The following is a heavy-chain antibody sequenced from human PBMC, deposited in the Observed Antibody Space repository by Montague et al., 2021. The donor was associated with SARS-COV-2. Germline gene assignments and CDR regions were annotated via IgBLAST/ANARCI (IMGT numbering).Heavy chain of an antibody. CDR1: GASIESTDC. CDR2: IYDTAST. CDR3: MRAGGYVSRPAV. V-gene: IGHV4-4*02. J-gene: IGHJ4*02. D-gene: IGHD6-19*01. Sequence: SETLSLTCAVSGASIESTDCWSWVRQPPGKGLEWIGEIYDTASTNYNPSLKSRVTMSVDKFKNQVSLQLKYLTAADTAVYFCMRAGGYVSRPAVWGQGALVTVSS.